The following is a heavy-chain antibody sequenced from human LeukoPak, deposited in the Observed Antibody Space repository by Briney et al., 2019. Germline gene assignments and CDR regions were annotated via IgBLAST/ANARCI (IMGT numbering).Heavy chain of an antibody. CDR3: ARDPSLHVGYGMDV. V-gene: IGHV3-23*01. CDR2: ISNSGGST. Sequence: GGSLRLSCAASGFTFSSYVMSWVRQAPGKGLEWVSSISNSGGSTYYADSVKGRFTISRDNSKNTLYLQMNSLRAEDTAVYYCARDPSLHVGYGMDVWGQGTTVTVSS. CDR1: GFTFSSYV. D-gene: IGHD1-26*01. J-gene: IGHJ6*02.